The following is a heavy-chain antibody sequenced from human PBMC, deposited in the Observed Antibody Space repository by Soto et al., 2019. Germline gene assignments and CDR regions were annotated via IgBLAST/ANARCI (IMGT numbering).Heavy chain of an antibody. CDR1: GGSISSGGYY. Sequence: SETLSLTCTVSGGSISSGGYYWSWIRQHPGKGLEWIGYIYYSGSTYYNPSLKSRVTISVDTSKNQFSLKLSSVTAADTAVYYCARLYCSGGSCYSPNYGMDVWGQGTTVTVSS. CDR2: IYYSGST. V-gene: IGHV4-31*03. D-gene: IGHD2-15*01. J-gene: IGHJ6*02. CDR3: ARLYCSGGSCYSPNYGMDV.